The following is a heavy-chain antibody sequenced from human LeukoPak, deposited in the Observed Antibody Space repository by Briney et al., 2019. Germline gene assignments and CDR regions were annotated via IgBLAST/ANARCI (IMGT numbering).Heavy chain of an antibody. CDR1: GGSISSTSYY. V-gene: IGHV4-61*05. CDR3: ARSPSSSWSNFDY. CDR2: IYYSGST. Sequence: PSETLSLTCTVSGGSISSTSYYWGWIRQPPGKGLEWIGYIYYSGSTNYNPSLKSRVTISVDTSKNQFSLKLSSVTAADTAVYYCARSPSSSWSNFDYWGQGTLVTVSS. J-gene: IGHJ4*02. D-gene: IGHD6-13*01.